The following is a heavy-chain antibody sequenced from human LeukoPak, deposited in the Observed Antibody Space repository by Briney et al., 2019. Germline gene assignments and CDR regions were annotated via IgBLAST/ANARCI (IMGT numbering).Heavy chain of an antibody. CDR3: ARARGLGYHYYMDV. CDR2: INPSSGST. CDR1: GYTFTSYY. J-gene: IGHJ6*03. V-gene: IGHV1-46*01. Sequence: ASVKVSCKASGYTFTSYYIHWVRQAPGQGLEWMGIINPSSGSTAYARKFQGRVTMTRDTSTSTVYMELSSLTSEDTAVYYCARARGLGYHYYMDVWGKGTTVTISS. D-gene: IGHD3-16*01.